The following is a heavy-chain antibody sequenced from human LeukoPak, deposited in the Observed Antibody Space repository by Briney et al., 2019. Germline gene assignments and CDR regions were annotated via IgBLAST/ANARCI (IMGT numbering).Heavy chain of an antibody. V-gene: IGHV3-9*03. Sequence: PGRSLRLSCAASGFTFDDYAMHWVRQAPGKGLEWVSGISWNSGSIGYADSVKGRFTISRDNAKNSLYLQMNSLRAEDMALYYCAKDKAQRGQLVFGAFDIWGQGTMVTVSS. J-gene: IGHJ3*02. CDR1: GFTFDDYA. CDR2: ISWNSGSI. D-gene: IGHD6-6*01. CDR3: AKDKAQRGQLVFGAFDI.